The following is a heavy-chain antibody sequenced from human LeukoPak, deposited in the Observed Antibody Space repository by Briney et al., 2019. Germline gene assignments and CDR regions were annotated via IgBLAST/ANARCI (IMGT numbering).Heavy chain of an antibody. CDR3: ASNTGTVFDY. CDR1: GGSFSGYY. CDR2: VYYSGST. J-gene: IGHJ4*02. Sequence: SETLSLTCAVFGGSFSGYYWNWIRQPPGKGLEWIGYVYYSGSTEYDPSLRSRVTISLEMSKHQFSLNLTSVTAADTAVYYCASNTGTVFDYWGQGALVTVSS. D-gene: IGHD7-27*01. V-gene: IGHV4-59*01.